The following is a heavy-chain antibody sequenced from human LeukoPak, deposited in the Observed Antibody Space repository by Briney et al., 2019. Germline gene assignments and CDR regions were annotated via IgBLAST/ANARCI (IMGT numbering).Heavy chain of an antibody. CDR2: ISGSGGST. CDR3: AKEGLWFGELLPHYYYYYMDV. D-gene: IGHD3-10*01. CDR1: GFTFSSYG. Sequence: GGSLRLSCAASGFTFSSYGMSWVCQAPGKGLEWVSAISGSGGSTYYADSVKGRFTISRDNSKNTLYPQMNSLRAEDTAVYYCAKEGLWFGELLPHYYYYYMDVWGKGTTVTISS. J-gene: IGHJ6*03. V-gene: IGHV3-23*01.